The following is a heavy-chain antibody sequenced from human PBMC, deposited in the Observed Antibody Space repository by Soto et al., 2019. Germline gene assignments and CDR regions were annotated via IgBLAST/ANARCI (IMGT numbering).Heavy chain of an antibody. D-gene: IGHD3-10*01. CDR1: GGSISSGGYS. V-gene: IGHV4-30-2*02. CDR3: ARRYGSAFDF. Sequence: SETLSLTCAVSGGSISSGGYSWSWIRQPPGKGLEWIGYIYHSGSTYYNPSLKSRVTISVDTSKNQFSLKLSSVTAADTAVYYCARRYGSAFDFWGQGTMVTVSS. CDR2: IYHSGST. J-gene: IGHJ3*01.